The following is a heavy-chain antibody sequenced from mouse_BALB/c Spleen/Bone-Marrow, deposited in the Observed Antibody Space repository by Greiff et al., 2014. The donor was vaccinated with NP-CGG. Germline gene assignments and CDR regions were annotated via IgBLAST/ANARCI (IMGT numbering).Heavy chain of an antibody. CDR1: GFTFTDYY. J-gene: IGHJ4*01. Sequence: VQLKESGGGSVQPGGSLRLPCTTSGFTFTDYYMSWVRQPPGKALEWLAFIRNKAYGYTTEYSASVRGRFTISRDNSQSILYLQMNTLRAEDSATYYCARFPMDYWGQGTSVTVSS. CDR2: IRNKAYGYTT. V-gene: IGHV7-3*02. CDR3: ARFPMDY.